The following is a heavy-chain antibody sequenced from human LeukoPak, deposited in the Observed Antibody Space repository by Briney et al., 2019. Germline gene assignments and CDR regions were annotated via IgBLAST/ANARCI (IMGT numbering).Heavy chain of an antibody. Sequence: GGSLRLSCAASGFTFTSYAMAWVRQAPGRGLQWVSTISSTSDNTYYAGSVKGRFTVSRDNSKNTLFLQMNSLRAEDTAVYYCARVAWPDSFDIWGQGTMVTVSS. D-gene: IGHD5-24*01. J-gene: IGHJ3*02. CDR1: GFTFTSYA. V-gene: IGHV3-23*01. CDR2: ISSTSDNT. CDR3: ARVAWPDSFDI.